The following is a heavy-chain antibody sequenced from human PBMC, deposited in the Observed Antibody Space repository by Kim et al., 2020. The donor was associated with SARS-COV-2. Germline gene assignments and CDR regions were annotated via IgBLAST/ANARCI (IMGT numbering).Heavy chain of an antibody. D-gene: IGHD1-26*01. J-gene: IGHJ6*02. Sequence: SETLSLTCAVYGGSFSGYYWSWIRQPPGKGLEWIGEINHSGSTNYNPSLKSRVTISVDTSKNQFSLKLSSVTAADTAVYYCARDVLTHSYSGSYSSYYYGMDVWGQGTTVTVSS. CDR2: INHSGST. CDR1: GGSFSGYY. CDR3: ARDVLTHSYSGSYSSYYYGMDV. V-gene: IGHV4-34*01.